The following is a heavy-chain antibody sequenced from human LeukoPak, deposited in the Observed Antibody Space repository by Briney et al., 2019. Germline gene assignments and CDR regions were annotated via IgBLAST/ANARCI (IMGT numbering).Heavy chain of an antibody. V-gene: IGHV4-59*01. CDR2: IYYRGST. J-gene: IGHJ6*03. D-gene: IGHD1-26*01. CDR3: ARVEESYGSYLLYYYYYMDV. Sequence: PSETLSLTCTVSGGSISSFYWSWIRQPPGRGLERIGHIYYRGSTNYNPSLKSRLTISEDTSKNQVSLKLKSVTAADTAVYYCARVEESYGSYLLYYYYYMDVWGKGTTVTVSS. CDR1: GGSISSFY.